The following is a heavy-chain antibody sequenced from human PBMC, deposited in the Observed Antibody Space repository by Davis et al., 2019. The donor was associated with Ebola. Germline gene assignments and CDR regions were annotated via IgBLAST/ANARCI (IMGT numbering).Heavy chain of an antibody. CDR3: ARDFIFSYGYDRFLDV. V-gene: IGHV3-30-3*01. J-gene: IGHJ6*02. D-gene: IGHD5-18*01. CDR2: ISYDGSNK. CDR1: GFTFSSYA. Sequence: GESLKISCAASGFTFSSYAMHWVRQAPGKGLEWVAVISYDGSNKYYADSVKGRFTISRDNSKNMVYLQMNSLRPEDTAVYYCARDFIFSYGYDRFLDVWGQGTTVTVSS.